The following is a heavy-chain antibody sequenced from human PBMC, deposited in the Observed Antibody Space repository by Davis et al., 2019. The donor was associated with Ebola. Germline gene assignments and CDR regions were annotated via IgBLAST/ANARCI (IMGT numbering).Heavy chain of an antibody. CDR2: ISDDGSNR. Sequence: PGGSLRLSCEASGFTFNSFGMHWVRQAPGKGLEWLAVISDDGSNRYHADSVEGQFTISRNNSKETLYLQVNSLRAEDTAVYYCARAPHCGGGVCNGFHYYGMDVWGQGTTVTVSS. V-gene: IGHV3-30*03. J-gene: IGHJ6*02. D-gene: IGHD2-8*02. CDR1: GFTFNSFG. CDR3: ARAPHCGGGVCNGFHYYGMDV.